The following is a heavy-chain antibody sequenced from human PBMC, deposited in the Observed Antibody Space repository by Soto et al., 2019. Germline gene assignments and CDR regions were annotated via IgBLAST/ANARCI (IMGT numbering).Heavy chain of an antibody. Sequence: GCSLSLSFAASGFTFSSYEMNLVRQAPGKGLEWVSYISSSGSTIYYADSVRGRFTISRENAKNSLYLQMNSLRAEDTAVYYCARGARDWFDPWGQGTLVTVSS. CDR1: GFTFSSYE. V-gene: IGHV3-48*03. CDR2: ISSSGSTI. J-gene: IGHJ5*02. CDR3: ARGARDWFDP.